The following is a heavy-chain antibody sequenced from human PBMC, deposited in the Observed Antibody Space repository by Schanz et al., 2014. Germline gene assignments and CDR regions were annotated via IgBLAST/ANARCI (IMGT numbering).Heavy chain of an antibody. CDR2: IYSGIGA. D-gene: IGHD2-21*01. CDR3: ARDLEGYDGGGGGFDP. CDR1: GFTVSSNH. Sequence: EVQLVESGGGFVQPGGSLRLSCAVSGFTVSSNHMSWVRQAPGKGLEWVSVIYSGIGAYYADSVKDRFTVSRDNSKNTVYLQMNSLRAEDTAVYYCARDLEGYDGGGGGFDPWGQGTLVTVSS. J-gene: IGHJ5*02. V-gene: IGHV3-66*01.